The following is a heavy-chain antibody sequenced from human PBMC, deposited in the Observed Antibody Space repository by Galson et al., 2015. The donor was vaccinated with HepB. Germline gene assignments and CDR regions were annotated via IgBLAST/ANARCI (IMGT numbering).Heavy chain of an antibody. D-gene: IGHD3-16*01. CDR1: GFTFSVYT. Sequence: SLRLSCAASGFTFSVYTMNWVRQAPGKGLEWVSAIRGSDTGAYYADSVKGRFTISRDDSKNTLYLQLNSLRDEDTAIYYCAKDSGLGGEDYWGQGILVTVSS. CDR3: AKDSGLGGEDY. CDR2: IRGSDTGA. J-gene: IGHJ4*02. V-gene: IGHV3-23*01.